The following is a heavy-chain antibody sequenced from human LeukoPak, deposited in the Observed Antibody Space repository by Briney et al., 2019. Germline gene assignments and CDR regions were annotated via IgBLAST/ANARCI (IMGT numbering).Heavy chain of an antibody. V-gene: IGHV1-24*01. CDR1: GYTLTELS. J-gene: IGHJ4*02. Sequence: GASVKVSCKVSGYTLTELSMHWVRQAPGKGLEWMGGFDPEDGETIYAQKFQGRVTMTQDTSTDTAYMELSSLRSEDTAVYYCATAGEWELXRDPYAFDYWGQGTLVTVSS. D-gene: IGHD1-26*01. CDR2: FDPEDGET. CDR3: ATAGEWELXRDPYAFDY.